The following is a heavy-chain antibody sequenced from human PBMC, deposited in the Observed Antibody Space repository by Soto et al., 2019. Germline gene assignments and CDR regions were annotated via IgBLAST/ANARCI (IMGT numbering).Heavy chain of an antibody. V-gene: IGHV4-31*03. Sequence: QVQLQESGPGLVKPSQTLSLTCTVSGGSISSGGYYWSWIRQHPGKGLEWIGYIYYTGRTYYNPSLKSRVTLSVHTSKNQFSLKVSSVTAADSAVYYCARAREANAFDIWGQGTMVTVSS. CDR3: ARAREANAFDI. CDR2: IYYTGRT. CDR1: GGSISSGGYY. D-gene: IGHD1-26*01. J-gene: IGHJ3*02.